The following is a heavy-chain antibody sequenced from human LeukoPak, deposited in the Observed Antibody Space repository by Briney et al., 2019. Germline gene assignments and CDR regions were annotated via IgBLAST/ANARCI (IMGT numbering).Heavy chain of an antibody. D-gene: IGHD2-2*01. CDR2: INPNSGGT. CDR1: GYTFTAYY. CDR3: ATNPAATRGFDN. Sequence: ASVKVSCKASGYTFTAYYMHWLRQAPGQGLEWMGWINPNSGGTKYAQKFQGRVTMTRDTSISTAYMEVSRLRSDGTAVYYCATNPAATRGFDNWGQGTLVTVSS. V-gene: IGHV1-2*02. J-gene: IGHJ4*02.